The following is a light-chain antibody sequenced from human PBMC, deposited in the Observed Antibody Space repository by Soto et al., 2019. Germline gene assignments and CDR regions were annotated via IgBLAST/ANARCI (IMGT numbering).Light chain of an antibody. CDR3: QQRTNWPSST. V-gene: IGKV3-11*01. CDR2: DAS. J-gene: IGKJ5*01. Sequence: EVVLTQSPATLSLSPGERATLSCRASQSVRTYLAWYQQKPGQAPRLLIHDASSRATDIPARFSGSGSGTDFTLTISSLEPEDFAVYYCQQRTNWPSSTFGQGTRLE. CDR1: QSVRTY.